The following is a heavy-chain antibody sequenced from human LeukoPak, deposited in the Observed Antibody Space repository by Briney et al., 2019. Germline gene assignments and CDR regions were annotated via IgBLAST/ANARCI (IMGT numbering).Heavy chain of an antibody. CDR3: ARALSGDSSGYYDY. CDR2: INHSGST. CDR1: GGSFSGYY. V-gene: IGHV4-34*01. Sequence: PSETLSLTCAVYGGSFSGYYWSWIRQPPGKGLEWIGEINHSGSTNYNPSLKSRVTISVDTSKNQFSLKLSSVTAADTAVYYCARALSGDSSGYYDYWGQGTLVTVSS. D-gene: IGHD3-22*01. J-gene: IGHJ4*02.